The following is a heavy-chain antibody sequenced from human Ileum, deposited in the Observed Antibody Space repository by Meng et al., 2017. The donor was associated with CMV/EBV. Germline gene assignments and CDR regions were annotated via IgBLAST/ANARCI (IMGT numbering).Heavy chain of an antibody. D-gene: IGHD3-16*01. Sequence: LKLSCKTSGYKFANYWIGWVRQMPGKGLDWIGVIYPGDSDTKYNPSFQGLVTISADTSTNTAYLHWDNVQASDTAIYYCAKQNWGFDYWGQGTLVTVSS. J-gene: IGHJ4*02. V-gene: IGHV5-51*01. CDR1: GYKFANYW. CDR2: IYPGDSDT. CDR3: AKQNWGFDY.